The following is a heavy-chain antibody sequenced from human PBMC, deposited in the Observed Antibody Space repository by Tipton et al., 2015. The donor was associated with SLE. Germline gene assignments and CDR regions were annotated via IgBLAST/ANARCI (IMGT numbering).Heavy chain of an antibody. D-gene: IGHD3-10*01. CDR1: GFTFSTYG. Sequence: SLRLSCAASGFTFSTYGMHWVRQAPGKGLEWVSSISGSDGSTYYADSVKGRFTISRDNSKNTLYLQMNSLRAEDTAVYYCARRNSESGAFDMWGQGTLVTVSS. V-gene: IGHV3-23*01. CDR3: ARRNSESGAFDM. CDR2: ISGSDGST. J-gene: IGHJ3*02.